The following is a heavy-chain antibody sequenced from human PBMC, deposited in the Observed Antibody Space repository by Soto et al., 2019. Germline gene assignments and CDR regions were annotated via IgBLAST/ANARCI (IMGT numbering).Heavy chain of an antibody. V-gene: IGHV4-31*03. CDR2: IYYSGST. J-gene: IGHJ4*02. Sequence: SETLSLTCTVSGGSISSGDYYWSWIRQPPGKGLEWIGYIYYSGSTYYNPSLKSRVTISVDTSKNQFSLKLTSVTAADTAVYYCATYGSGSYKPTTFDYWGQGTLVTVSS. D-gene: IGHD3-10*01. CDR3: ATYGSGSYKPTTFDY. CDR1: GGSISSGDYY.